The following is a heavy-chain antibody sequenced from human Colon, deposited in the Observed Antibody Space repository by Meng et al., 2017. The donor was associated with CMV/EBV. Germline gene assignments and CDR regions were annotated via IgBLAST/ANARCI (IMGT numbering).Heavy chain of an antibody. V-gene: IGHV3-21*01. Sequence: LGHACEVSGFTFETYTLNWVRLAPGKGLQWVSSIDSGSSHTYYADSVKGRFSISRDNAKKSLFLEMNSLRAEDTAIYYCERGGSVPFWGQGTLVTVSS. CDR3: ERGGSVPF. CDR1: GFTFETYT. CDR2: IDSGSSHT. D-gene: IGHD3-10*01. J-gene: IGHJ4*02.